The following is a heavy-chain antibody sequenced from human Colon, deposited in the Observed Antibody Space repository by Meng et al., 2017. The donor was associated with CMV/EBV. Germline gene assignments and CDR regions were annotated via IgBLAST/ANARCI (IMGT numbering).Heavy chain of an antibody. CDR1: GFTFSSYG. D-gene: IGHD3-10*01. CDR3: VKGGSYYSSGSPSWFDP. CDR2: IWYDGSSE. J-gene: IGHJ5*02. Sequence: SLKISCATSGFTFSSYGMHWVRQAPGKGLEWVAVIWYDGSSEYYMDSVKGRFTISRDKSKNTLYLQMISLRADDTAVYYCVKGGSYYSSGSPSWFDPWGQGTLVTVSS. V-gene: IGHV3-33*03.